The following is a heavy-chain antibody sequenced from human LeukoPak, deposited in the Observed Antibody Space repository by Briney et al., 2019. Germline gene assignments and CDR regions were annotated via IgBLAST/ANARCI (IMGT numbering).Heavy chain of an antibody. Sequence: GGSLRLSCAASGFTFSSYEMNWVRQAPGKGLEWVSYISSSGSTIYYADSVKGRFTISRDNAKNSLYLQMNGPRAEDTAVYYCARGATDVTRWFDPWGQGTRVTVSS. CDR2: ISSSGSTI. J-gene: IGHJ5*02. V-gene: IGHV3-48*03. D-gene: IGHD1-1*01. CDR3: ARGATDVTRWFDP. CDR1: GFTFSSYE.